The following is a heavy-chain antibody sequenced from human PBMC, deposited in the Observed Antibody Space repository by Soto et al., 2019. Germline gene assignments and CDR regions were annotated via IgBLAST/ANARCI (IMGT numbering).Heavy chain of an antibody. CDR3: AVGWGCITTSCSFDC. V-gene: IGHV3-30*03. CDR2: ISYDGSNK. J-gene: IGHJ4*02. Sequence: QVQLVESGGGVVQPGRSLRLSCAASGFTFSSYDMHWVRQAPGMGLEWMTVISYDGSNKYYADSVKGRFTISRDNSKSTLYRQMNSLRPEDTAVYYCAVGWGCITTSCSFDCWGQGTLVTVSS. D-gene: IGHD2-2*01. CDR1: GFTFSSYD.